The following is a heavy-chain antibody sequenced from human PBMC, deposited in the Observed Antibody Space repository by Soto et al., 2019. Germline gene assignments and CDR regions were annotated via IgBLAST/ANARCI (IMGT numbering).Heavy chain of an antibody. Sequence: GGSLRLSCAASGFTFSNAWMNWVRQAPGKGLEWVGRIKSKTDGGTTDYAAPVKGRFTISREDSKNTLYLQMNSLKTEDTAVYYCTTDYLYGYSYGWQPYYYYGMDVWGQGTTVTVSS. V-gene: IGHV3-15*07. D-gene: IGHD5-18*01. CDR1: GFTFSNAW. CDR3: TTDYLYGYSYGWQPYYYYGMDV. J-gene: IGHJ6*02. CDR2: IKSKTDGGTT.